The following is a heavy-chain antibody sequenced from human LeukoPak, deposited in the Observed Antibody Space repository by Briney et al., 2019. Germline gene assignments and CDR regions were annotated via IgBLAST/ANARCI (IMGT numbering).Heavy chain of an antibody. CDR2: IYRDGTT. D-gene: IGHD2-2*01. Sequence: GESLRLSCVASGFTVANTRMGWVRQPPGKGLEWVSVIYRDGTTSYADSVRGRFTISGDISKNTVYLQMNNLRAEDTAVYYCAKDHYCSSTSCYAVGNWFDPWGQGTLVTVSS. CDR1: GFTVANTR. J-gene: IGHJ5*02. V-gene: IGHV3-53*01. CDR3: AKDHYCSSTSCYAVGNWFDP.